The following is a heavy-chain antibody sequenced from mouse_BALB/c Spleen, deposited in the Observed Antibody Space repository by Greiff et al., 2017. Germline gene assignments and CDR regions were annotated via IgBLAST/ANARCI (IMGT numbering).Heavy chain of an antibody. CDR2: IDPETGGT. D-gene: IGHD2-10*02. Sequence: VQLQQSGAELVRPGASVTLSCKASGYTFTDYEMHWVKQTPVHGLEWIGAIDPETGGTAYNQKFKGKATLTADKSSSTAYMELRSLTSEDSAVYYCTRKYGNYGGFAYWGQGTLVTVSA. V-gene: IGHV1-15*01. J-gene: IGHJ3*01. CDR1: GYTFTDYE. CDR3: TRKYGNYGGFAY.